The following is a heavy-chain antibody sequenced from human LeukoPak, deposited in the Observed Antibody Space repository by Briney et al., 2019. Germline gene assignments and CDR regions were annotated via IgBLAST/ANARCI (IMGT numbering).Heavy chain of an antibody. J-gene: IGHJ4*02. CDR2: INSNSGGK. CDR1: GYTFTGYY. CDR3: ARHSPWLGPNNYSYVY. D-gene: IGHD5-18*01. Sequence: ASVKVSCKASGYTFTGYYMHWVRQAPGQGLERMGWINSNSGGKNYAQKFQGRVTMTRDTSISTAYMELSRLRSDDTAVYYCARHSPWLGPNNYSYVYGGQGTRVTVSA. V-gene: IGHV1-2*02.